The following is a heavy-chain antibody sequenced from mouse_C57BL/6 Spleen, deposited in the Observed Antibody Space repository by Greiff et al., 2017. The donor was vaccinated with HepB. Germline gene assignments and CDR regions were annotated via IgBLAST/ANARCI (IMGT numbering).Heavy chain of an antibody. J-gene: IGHJ3*01. CDR3: ARYDSFAY. CDR1: GYTFTSYW. V-gene: IGHV1-59*01. CDR2: IDPSDSYT. D-gene: IGHD2-12*01. Sequence: QVQLKQPGAELVRPGTSVKLSCKASGYTFTSYWMHWVKQRPGQGLEWIGVIDPSDSYTNYNQKFKGKATLTVDTSSSTAYMQLSSLTSEDSAVYYCARYDSFAYWGQGTLVTVSA.